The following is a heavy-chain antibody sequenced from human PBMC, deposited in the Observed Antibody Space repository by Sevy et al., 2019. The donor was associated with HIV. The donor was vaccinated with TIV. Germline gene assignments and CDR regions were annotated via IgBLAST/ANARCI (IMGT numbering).Heavy chain of an antibody. D-gene: IGHD3-10*01. CDR2: IIPSSGGT. CDR1: GYTFTGYY. CDR3: SRSVYGSGTYLNDY. V-gene: IGHV1-2*02. J-gene: IGHJ4*02. Sequence: ASVKVSCKASGYTFTGYYIHWVRQAPGQGLEWMGWIIPSSGGTNYGQKSLGRVTMTRDTSISTAYLELHRLTSDDTAVYYCSRSVYGSGTYLNDYWGQGTLVTVSS.